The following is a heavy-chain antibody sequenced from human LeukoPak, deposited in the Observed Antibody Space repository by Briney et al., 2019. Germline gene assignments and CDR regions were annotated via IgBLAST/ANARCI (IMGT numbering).Heavy chain of an antibody. CDR2: INPSGGST. CDR1: GYTFTSYY. J-gene: IGHJ4*02. V-gene: IGHV1-46*01. CDR3: ARNVDTAMAHDY. Sequence: ASVKVSCKASGYTFTSYYMHWVRQAPGQGLEWIGIINPSGGSTSYAQKSQGRVTISVDTSKNQFSLKLSSVTAADTAVYYCARNVDTAMAHDYWGQGTLVTVSS. D-gene: IGHD5-18*01.